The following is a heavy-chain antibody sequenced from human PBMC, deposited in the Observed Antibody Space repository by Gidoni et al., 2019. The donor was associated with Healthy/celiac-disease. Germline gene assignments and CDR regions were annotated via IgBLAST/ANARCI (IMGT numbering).Heavy chain of an antibody. V-gene: IGHV3-49*05. Sequence: EVQLVESGGGLVKPGRSLRLSCTASGFTFGDYAVSWFRQAPGKGLEWVGFIRSKAYGGTTEYAASVKGRFTISRDDSKSIAYLQMNSLKTEDTAVYYCTRDRGSGWYRGGRRFYYFDYWGQGTLVTVSS. J-gene: IGHJ4*02. CDR3: TRDRGSGWYRGGRRFYYFDY. CDR1: GFTFGDYA. D-gene: IGHD6-19*01. CDR2: IRSKAYGGTT.